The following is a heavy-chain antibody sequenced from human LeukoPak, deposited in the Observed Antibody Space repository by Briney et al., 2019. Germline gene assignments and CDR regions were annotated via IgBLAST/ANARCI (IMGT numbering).Heavy chain of an antibody. V-gene: IGHV1-69*02. CDR2: IIPILGIA. Sequence: ASVKVSCKASGGTFSSYTISWVRQAPGQGLEWMGRIIPILGIANYAQKFQGRVTITADKSTSTAYMELSSLRSEDTAVYYCARSLREGYIPDYWGQGTLVTVSS. J-gene: IGHJ4*02. CDR3: ARSLREGYIPDY. D-gene: IGHD5-24*01. CDR1: GGTFSSYT.